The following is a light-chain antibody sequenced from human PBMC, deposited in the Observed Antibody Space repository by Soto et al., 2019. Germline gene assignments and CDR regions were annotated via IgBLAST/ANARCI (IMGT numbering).Light chain of an antibody. J-gene: IGLJ1*01. Sequence: QSVLTQPASVSGSPGQSITISCPVTSSDVGAYNFVSLHQQHPGKAPKLMIYEVSQRPSGVPDRFSGSKSGHTASRTVSGLLTEDEGDYYCSAYAGSNNFVFGSGPKVTVL. CDR2: EVS. CDR1: SSDVGAYNF. CDR3: SAYAGSNNFV. V-gene: IGLV2-8*01.